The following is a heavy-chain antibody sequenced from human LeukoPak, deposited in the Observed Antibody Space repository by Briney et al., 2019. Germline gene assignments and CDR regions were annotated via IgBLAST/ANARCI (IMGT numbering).Heavy chain of an antibody. CDR1: GYYISSRYY. D-gene: IGHD3-10*01. J-gene: IGHJ4*02. V-gene: IGHV4-38-2*02. CDR2: IYYRGST. CDR3: AREAALRRATDY. Sequence: PAETLSLTRTVSGYYISSRYYWGWIRQPPGKGLEWIESIYYRGSTYYNPSLKRQVTITVDTSKNQFSLKLSSVTAADTAVYYCAREAALRRATDYWGQGALVTVSP.